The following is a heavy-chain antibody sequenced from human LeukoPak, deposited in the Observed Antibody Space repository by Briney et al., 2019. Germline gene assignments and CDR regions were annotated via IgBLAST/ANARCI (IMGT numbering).Heavy chain of an antibody. Sequence: GGSLRLSCAASGFTVSSNYMSWVRQAPGKGLEWVSVTYSGGSTYYADSVKGRFTISRDNSKNTLYLQMNSLRAEDTAVYYCARGSPITSVGYWGQGTLVTVSS. V-gene: IGHV3-53*01. CDR3: ARGSPITSVGY. CDR2: TYSGGST. D-gene: IGHD3-10*01. CDR1: GFTVSSNY. J-gene: IGHJ4*02.